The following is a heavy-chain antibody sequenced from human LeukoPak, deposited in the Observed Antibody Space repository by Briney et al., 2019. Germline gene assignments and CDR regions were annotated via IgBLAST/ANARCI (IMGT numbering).Heavy chain of an antibody. V-gene: IGHV1-2*02. CDR2: INPNSGGT. J-gene: IGHJ5*02. D-gene: IGHD3-10*01. CDR1: GYTFTGYY. Sequence: ASVKVSCKASGYTFTGYYMHWVRQAPGQGLEWMGWINPNSGGTNYAQKFQGRVTMTRDTSISTAYMELSRLRSDDTAVYYCARAEFGEFQFDPWGHGTLVTVSS. CDR3: ARAEFGEFQFDP.